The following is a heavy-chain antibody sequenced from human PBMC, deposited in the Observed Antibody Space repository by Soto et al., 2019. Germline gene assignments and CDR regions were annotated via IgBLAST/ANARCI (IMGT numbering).Heavy chain of an antibody. CDR1: GFTFSSYW. Sequence: GGSLRLSCAASGFTFSSYWMSWVRQAPGKGLEWVANIKQDGSEKYYVDSVKGRFTISRDNAKNSLYLQMNSLRAEDTAVYYCAREDFDSGYKGTGDYWGQGTLVTVSS. CDR3: AREDFDSGYKGTGDY. V-gene: IGHV3-7*01. CDR2: IKQDGSEK. D-gene: IGHD5-12*01. J-gene: IGHJ4*02.